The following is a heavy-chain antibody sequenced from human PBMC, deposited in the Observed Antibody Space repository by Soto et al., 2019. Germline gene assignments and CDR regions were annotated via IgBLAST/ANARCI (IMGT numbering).Heavy chain of an antibody. V-gene: IGHV1-69*02. CDR2: IIPILGIA. J-gene: IGHJ5*02. CDR1: GCTFSSYT. CDR3: LNIPPA. Sequence: HVQLVQSGAEVKKPGSSVKVSCKASGCTFSSYTITWVRQAPGQGLEWMGRIIPILGIANYAQKFQGRVTITADKSTGTAYVELSSLRSEDKAVYSCLNIPPAWGQGTLVTVSS.